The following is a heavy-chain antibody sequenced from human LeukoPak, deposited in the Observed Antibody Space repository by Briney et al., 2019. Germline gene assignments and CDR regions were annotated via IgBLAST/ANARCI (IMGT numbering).Heavy chain of an antibody. CDR2: ISYDGSNK. CDR3: ARGRAGFDY. J-gene: IGHJ4*02. Sequence: GGSLRLSCAASGFTFSSYAMHWVRQAPGKGLEWVAVISYDGSNKYYADSVKGRFTISRDNSKNTLYLQMNSLRAEDTAVYYCARGRAGFDYWGQGTLVTVSS. CDR1: GFTFSSYA. V-gene: IGHV3-30-3*01. D-gene: IGHD6-13*01.